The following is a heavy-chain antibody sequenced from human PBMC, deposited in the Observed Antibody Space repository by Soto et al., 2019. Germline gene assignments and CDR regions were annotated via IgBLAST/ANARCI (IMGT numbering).Heavy chain of an antibody. J-gene: IGHJ4*02. CDR2: INPKSGGT. V-gene: IGHV1-2*02. Sequence: GASVKVSCKTSGCTFSAYYMHWVRQAPGQGLEWMGWINPKSGGTLYAQKFQGRVTMTRDTSISTAYMELSRLRSDDTAVYYCARGGTFAYDTSGYSVYWGQGTLVTVSS. CDR1: GCTFSAYY. D-gene: IGHD3-22*01. CDR3: ARGGTFAYDTSGYSVY.